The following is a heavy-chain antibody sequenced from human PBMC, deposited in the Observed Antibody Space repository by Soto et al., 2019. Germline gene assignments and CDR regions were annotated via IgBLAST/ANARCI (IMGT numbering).Heavy chain of an antibody. J-gene: IGHJ4*02. D-gene: IGHD2-2*01. V-gene: IGHV4-34*01. CDR2: INHSGGT. CDR3: ARVPPVVDAKYYFDY. CDR1: VVSFSGYY. Sequence: SESLSLTFAVYVVSFSGYYCTWIRRPPGKGLEWIGEINHSGGTNYNPSLKSRVIMSVDTSKNQFSLRLTSVTAADTAVYYCARVPPVVDAKYYFDYWGQGTTVTVSS.